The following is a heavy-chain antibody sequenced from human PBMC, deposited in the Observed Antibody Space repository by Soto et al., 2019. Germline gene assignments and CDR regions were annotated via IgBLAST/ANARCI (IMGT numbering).Heavy chain of an antibody. Sequence: GGSLRLSCAASGFTFNSYWMTWVRQGPGKGLEWVANIKQDGSEKNYLDSVKGRFIISRDNANNSVYLHMSSLRAEDTSVYYCARDRRSGSNVWGYYYAMDVWDRETTVTVSS. J-gene: IGHJ6*02. V-gene: IGHV3-7*01. CDR3: ARDRRSGSNVWGYYYAMDV. CDR1: GFTFNSYW. D-gene: IGHD3-22*01. CDR2: IKQDGSEK.